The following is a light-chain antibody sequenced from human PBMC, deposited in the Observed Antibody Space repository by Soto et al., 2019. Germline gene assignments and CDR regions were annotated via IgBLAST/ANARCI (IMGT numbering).Light chain of an antibody. V-gene: IGKV1-5*01. CDR2: DAS. Sequence: DIQMTQSPSTLSASVGDRVTITCRASQSISSWLAWYQQKPGKAPKLLIYDASSLESGVPSRFSGSGSGTEFTLTISSLQPDDFATYYCQQYNSYPLTLGHGNKVDI. CDR1: QSISSW. CDR3: QQYNSYPLT. J-gene: IGKJ3*01.